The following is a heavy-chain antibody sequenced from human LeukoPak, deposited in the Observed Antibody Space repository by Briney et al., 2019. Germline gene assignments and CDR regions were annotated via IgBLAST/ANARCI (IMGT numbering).Heavy chain of an antibody. D-gene: IGHD3-22*01. V-gene: IGHV3-23*01. CDR2: ISDSGGTT. CDR3: AKDYYDDSGSRYDF. Sequence: GGSLRLSCAASGFTFSSYAMHWVRQAPGKGLEWVSAISDSGGTTWYADSLKGRFAISRDNSKNTLFLQMNSLRAEDTARYYRAKDYYDDSGSRYDFWGQGTLVTVSS. CDR1: GFTFSSYA. J-gene: IGHJ4*02.